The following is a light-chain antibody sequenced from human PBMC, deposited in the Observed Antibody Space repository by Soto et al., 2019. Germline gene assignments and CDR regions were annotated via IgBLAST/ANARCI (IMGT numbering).Light chain of an antibody. V-gene: IGLV4-69*01. Sequence: QLVLTQSPSASASLGASVKLTCALSSGHSSYAIAWHQQQPEKGPRALMKLNSDGSHNRGDGIPDRFSGSSSGAERYLTISSLQSEDEADYYCQTWGTGILVFGGGTKLTVL. J-gene: IGLJ3*02. CDR1: SGHSSYA. CDR3: QTWGTGILV. CDR2: LNSDGSH.